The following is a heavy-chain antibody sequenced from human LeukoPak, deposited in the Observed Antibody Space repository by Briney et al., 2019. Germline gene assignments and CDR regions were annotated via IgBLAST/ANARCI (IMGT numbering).Heavy chain of an antibody. CDR3: ASLRREEMATIEGFDY. D-gene: IGHD5-24*01. CDR1: GFTFSSYS. CDR2: ISSSSSYI. Sequence: GGSLRLSCAASGFTFSSYSMSWVRQAPGKGLEWVSSISSSSSYIYYADSVKGRFTISRDNAKNSLYLQMNSLRAEDTAVYYCASLRREEMATIEGFDYWGQGTLVTVSS. J-gene: IGHJ4*02. V-gene: IGHV3-21*01.